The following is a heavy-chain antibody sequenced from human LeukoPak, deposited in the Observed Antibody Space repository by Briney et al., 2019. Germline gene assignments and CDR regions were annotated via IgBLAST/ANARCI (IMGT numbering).Heavy chain of an antibody. J-gene: IGHJ4*02. Sequence: GESLKFSCKGSGYSFTSSWIGWLSRMPGKGLEWMVIIYPGASDTRYSPSFQGQVTISADKSISTVYLQWTTLTASDTAMYYCAIGRGGQQLGDYWGQGTLVTVSS. V-gene: IGHV5-51*01. D-gene: IGHD6-13*01. CDR3: AIGRGGQQLGDY. CDR1: GYSFTSSW. CDR2: IYPGASDT.